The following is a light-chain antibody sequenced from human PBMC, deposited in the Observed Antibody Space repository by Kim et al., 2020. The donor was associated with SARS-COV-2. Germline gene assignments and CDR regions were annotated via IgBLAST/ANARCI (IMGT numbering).Light chain of an antibody. CDR2: GAS. CDR3: QQCYNWPPWT. Sequence: SPGERAPLSCRASQSVSSTLAWDQQKPGQAPRLLIYGASTRATGIPARCSGSGSGTEFTLTISRLQSEDFAVYYCQQCYNWPPWTFGQGTKVDIK. CDR1: QSVSST. J-gene: IGKJ1*01. V-gene: IGKV3-15*01.